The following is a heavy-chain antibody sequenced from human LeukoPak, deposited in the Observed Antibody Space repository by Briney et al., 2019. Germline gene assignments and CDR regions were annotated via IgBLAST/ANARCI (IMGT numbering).Heavy chain of an antibody. CDR2: INTDGSST. D-gene: IGHD2-2*01. Sequence: GGSLRLSCAASGFTFSSYWMHWVRQAPGKGLVWVSRINTDGSSTSYADSVKGRFTTSRDNAKNTLYLQMNSLRAEDTAVYYCARVRYCSSTSCYEAFDIWGQGTMVTVSS. CDR1: GFTFSSYW. V-gene: IGHV3-74*01. CDR3: ARVRYCSSTSCYEAFDI. J-gene: IGHJ3*02.